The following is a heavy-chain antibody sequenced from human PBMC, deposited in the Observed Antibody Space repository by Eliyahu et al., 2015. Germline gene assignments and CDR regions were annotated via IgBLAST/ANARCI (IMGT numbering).Heavy chain of an antibody. J-gene: IGHJ4*02. CDR3: ARWPAGYYDKYGPPREYFDY. Sequence: QVQLVQSGAEVKRPGASVKVSCKTSFYTFTXXGLRXVRPAPGQGLEWMGWISGFSGETIYAEEFQGRVTMTKDTSTSTAYMELMSLRSDDTTVYYCARWPAGYYDKYGPPREYFDYWGQGTLVTVSS. CDR1: FYTFTXXG. D-gene: IGHD3-22*01. V-gene: IGHV1-18*01. CDR2: ISGFSGET.